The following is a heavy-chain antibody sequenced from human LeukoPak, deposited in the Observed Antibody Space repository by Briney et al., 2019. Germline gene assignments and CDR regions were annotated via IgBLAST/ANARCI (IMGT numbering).Heavy chain of an antibody. V-gene: IGHV3-23*01. Sequence: GGSLRLSCAASGFTLSSYAMSWVRQAPGKGLEWVSAISGSGGSTYYADSVKGRFTISRDNSKNTLYLQMNSLRAEDTAVYYCAKASRYYYGSGSYLDYWGQGTLVTVSS. D-gene: IGHD3-10*01. J-gene: IGHJ4*02. CDR1: GFTLSSYA. CDR2: ISGSGGST. CDR3: AKASRYYYGSGSYLDY.